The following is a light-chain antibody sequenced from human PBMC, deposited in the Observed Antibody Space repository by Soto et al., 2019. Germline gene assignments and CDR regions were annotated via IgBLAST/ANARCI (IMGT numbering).Light chain of an antibody. CDR1: QSVSSY. CDR3: QKYNSAPHT. V-gene: IGKV3-11*01. J-gene: IGKJ2*01. Sequence: EIVLTQSPATLSLSPGERATLSCRASQSVSSYLAWYQQKSGQAPRLLIYDASNRATGIPARFSGSGSGTDFTLTISSLEPEDFAVYYCQKYNSAPHTFGQGTKLEIK. CDR2: DAS.